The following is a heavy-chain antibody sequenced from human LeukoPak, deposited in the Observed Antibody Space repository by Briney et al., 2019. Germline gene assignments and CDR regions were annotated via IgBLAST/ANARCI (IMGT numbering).Heavy chain of an antibody. CDR3: ARHLSVAGTMSDY. D-gene: IGHD6-19*01. Sequence: SETLSLTCTVSGGSISSSSYYWGWIRQPPGKGLEWIGSIYYSGSTYYNPSLKSRVTISVDTSKNQFSLKLSSVTAADTAVYYCARHLSVAGTMSDYWGQGTLVTVSS. CDR2: IYYSGST. V-gene: IGHV4-39*01. J-gene: IGHJ4*02. CDR1: GGSISSSSYY.